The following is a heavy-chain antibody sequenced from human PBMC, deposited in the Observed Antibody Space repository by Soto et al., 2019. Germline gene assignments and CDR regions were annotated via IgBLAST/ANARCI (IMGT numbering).Heavy chain of an antibody. Sequence: TSETLSLTCAVYGGSFSGYYWSWIRQPPGKGLEWTGEINHSGSTNYNPSLKSRVTISVDTSKNQFSLKLSSVTAADTAVYYCARVSKVLLWFGEGNYYYGMDVWGQGTTVTVSS. CDR2: INHSGST. D-gene: IGHD3-10*01. J-gene: IGHJ6*02. CDR3: ARVSKVLLWFGEGNYYYGMDV. V-gene: IGHV4-34*01. CDR1: GGSFSGYY.